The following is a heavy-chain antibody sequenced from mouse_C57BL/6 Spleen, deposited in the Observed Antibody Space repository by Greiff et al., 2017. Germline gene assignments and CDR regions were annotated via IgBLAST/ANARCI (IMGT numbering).Heavy chain of an antibody. D-gene: IGHD2-4*01. CDR2: IYPGDGDT. V-gene: IGHV1-82*01. Sequence: QVQLKQSGPELVKPGASVKISCKASGYAFSSSWMNWVKQRPGKGLEWIGRIYPGDGDTNYNGKVKGKATLTADKSSSTAYMQLSSLTSEDSAVYFCARWGYDYDEGYAMDYWGQGTSVTVSS. CDR3: ARWGYDYDEGYAMDY. CDR1: GYAFSSSW. J-gene: IGHJ4*01.